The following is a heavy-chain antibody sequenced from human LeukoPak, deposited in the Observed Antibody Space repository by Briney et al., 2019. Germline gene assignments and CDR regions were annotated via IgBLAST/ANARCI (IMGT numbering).Heavy chain of an antibody. V-gene: IGHV1-2*02. CDR2: VNPNSGGT. CDR3: ARDSYGGNWSLGY. CDR1: GFTFTGYY. J-gene: IGHJ4*02. Sequence: ASVKVSCKASGFTFTGYYIHWVRQAPGQGLEWMGWVNPNSGGTNYAQMFQGRVIMTRDTPINTAYMELNGLRSDDTAVYYCARDSYGGNWSLGYWGQGTLVTVSS. D-gene: IGHD4-23*01.